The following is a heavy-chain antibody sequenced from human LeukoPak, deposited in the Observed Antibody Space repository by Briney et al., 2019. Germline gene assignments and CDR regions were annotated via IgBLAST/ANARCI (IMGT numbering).Heavy chain of an antibody. CDR2: IIPIFGTA. D-gene: IGHD2-2*01. J-gene: IGHJ6*02. Sequence: ASVKVSCKASEDTFNNYAISWVRQAPGQGLEWMGGIIPIFGTANYAQKFQGRVTITADESTSTAYMELSSLRSEDTAVYYCARVPAASPSTYYYYGMDVWGQGTTVTVSS. V-gene: IGHV1-69*13. CDR3: ARVPAASPSTYYYYGMDV. CDR1: EDTFNNYA.